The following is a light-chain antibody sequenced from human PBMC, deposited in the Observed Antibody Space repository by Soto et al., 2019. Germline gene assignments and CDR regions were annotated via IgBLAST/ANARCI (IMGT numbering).Light chain of an antibody. CDR3: AAWDGSLTHIL. CDR2: SDN. CDR1: SSNMGTNT. J-gene: IGLJ2*01. Sequence: QSVLTQPPSASGTPGQRVTISCSGSSSNMGTNTVNWYQQLPRAAPKLLIYSDNQRPSGVPDRFSGSKSGTSASLAITGLQSEDEADYYCAAWDGSLTHILFGGGTQLT. V-gene: IGLV1-44*01.